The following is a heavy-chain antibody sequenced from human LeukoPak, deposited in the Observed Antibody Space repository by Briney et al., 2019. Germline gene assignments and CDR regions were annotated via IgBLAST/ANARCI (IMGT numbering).Heavy chain of an antibody. D-gene: IGHD3-9*01. CDR3: ARLTSGAYDILTGYYADY. J-gene: IGHJ4*02. Sequence: PSETLSLTCTVSGGSISSSSYYWSWIRQPPGKGLEWIGYIYYSGSTNYNPSLKSRVTISVDTSKNQFSLKLSSVTAADTAVYYCARLTSGAYDILTGYYADYWGQGTLVTVSS. V-gene: IGHV4-61*01. CDR2: IYYSGST. CDR1: GGSISSSSYY.